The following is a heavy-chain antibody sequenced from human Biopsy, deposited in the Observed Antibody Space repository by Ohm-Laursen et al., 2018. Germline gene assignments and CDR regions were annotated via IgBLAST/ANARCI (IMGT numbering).Heavy chain of an antibody. J-gene: IGHJ3*02. Sequence: SLRLSCAASGFTVSRNYMTWVRQAPGKGLGGVSVMDSGGYTHYTDSVKGRFTISRDNSKNTLYLQMNNPSAEDTAVYYCARSTYYYESSGTRRGLDIWGQGTMVTVSS. V-gene: IGHV3-53*01. CDR3: ARSTYYYESSGTRRGLDI. CDR2: MDSGGYT. D-gene: IGHD3-22*01. CDR1: GFTVSRNY.